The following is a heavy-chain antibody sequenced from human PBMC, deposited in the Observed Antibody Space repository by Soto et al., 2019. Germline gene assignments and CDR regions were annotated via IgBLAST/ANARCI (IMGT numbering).Heavy chain of an antibody. CDR3: ARVWEDYYYYYGMDV. CDR2: IYYSGST. D-gene: IGHD3-16*01. V-gene: IGHV4-59*01. J-gene: IGHJ6*02. Sequence: PSETLSLTCTVSGGSISSYYWSWIRQPPGKGLEWIGYIYYSGSTNYNPSLKSRVTISVDTSKNQFSLKLSSVTAADTAVYYCARVWEDYYYYYGMDVWGQGTTVTVSS. CDR1: GGSISSYY.